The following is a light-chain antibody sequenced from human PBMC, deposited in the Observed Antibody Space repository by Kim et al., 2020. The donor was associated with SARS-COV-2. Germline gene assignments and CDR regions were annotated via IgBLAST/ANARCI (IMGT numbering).Light chain of an antibody. J-gene: IGKJ4*01. CDR1: QDVSNF. V-gene: IGKV1-33*01. Sequence: ASVGDRVTITCQASQDVSNFLNWYQQKPGKAPNVLIYDASNLETGVPSRFSGSGSGTVFTLTISSLQPEDIATYYCQQYDDFPLTFGGGTKVDIK. CDR2: DAS. CDR3: QQYDDFPLT.